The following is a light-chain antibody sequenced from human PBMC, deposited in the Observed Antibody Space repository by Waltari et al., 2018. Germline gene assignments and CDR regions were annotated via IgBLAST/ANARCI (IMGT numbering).Light chain of an antibody. J-gene: IGLJ1*01. CDR1: SSDVGAYNY. Sequence: QSALTQPASVSGSPGQSITISCTGTSSDVGAYNYVSWYQQRPGKAPRLMIYDLNKRPSGVSNRFSGSKSGNTASLTISGLQAEDEADYYCCSYGGGGSYVFGTGTKVTVL. V-gene: IGLV2-23*02. CDR2: DLN. CDR3: CSYGGGGSYV.